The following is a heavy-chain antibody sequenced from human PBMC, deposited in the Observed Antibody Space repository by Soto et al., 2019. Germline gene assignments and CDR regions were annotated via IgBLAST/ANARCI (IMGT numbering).Heavy chain of an antibody. V-gene: IGHV1-8*01. CDR2: MDPDNGNT. J-gene: IGHJ4*02. CDR3: AHSEGIVKYIVDLDS. D-gene: IGHD1-26*01. Sequence: ASVKVSCKASGYFLTSFGIHWVRQAPGQGLEWMGWMDPDNGNTGYAQKFQGRVTMTGNTSIDSAYMELSSLTSEDTAIYYCAHSEGIVKYIVDLDSWGQGTTVTVSS. CDR1: GYFLTSFG.